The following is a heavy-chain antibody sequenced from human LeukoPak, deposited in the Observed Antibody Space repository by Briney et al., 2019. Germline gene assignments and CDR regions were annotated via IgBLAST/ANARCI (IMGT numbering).Heavy chain of an antibody. CDR1: GFTFSGSA. CDR3: ARALTTLTYEGY. J-gene: IGHJ4*02. Sequence: PGGSLKLSCATSGFTFSGSAMHWIRQAPGKGLEWVSSISGSNSYIFYADSVKGRFTVSRDNAKDSLYLQMNSLRAEDTAVYYCARALTTLTYEGYWGQGTLVTVSS. CDR2: ISGSNSYI. D-gene: IGHD1-1*01. V-gene: IGHV3-21*01.